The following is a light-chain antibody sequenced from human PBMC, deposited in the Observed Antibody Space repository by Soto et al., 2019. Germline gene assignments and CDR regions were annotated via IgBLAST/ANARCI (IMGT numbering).Light chain of an antibody. CDR3: QQSYDNLWT. CDR2: AAS. Sequence: DIQMTQSPSSLSASVADRVTITCRASEGISTHLNWYQQKLGKAPRLLIKAASTLHSGIPPRFSGSVSGTEFTLTISGLQPEDFATYYCQQSYDNLWTFVQGTKVDVK. J-gene: IGKJ1*01. CDR1: EGISTH. V-gene: IGKV1-39*01.